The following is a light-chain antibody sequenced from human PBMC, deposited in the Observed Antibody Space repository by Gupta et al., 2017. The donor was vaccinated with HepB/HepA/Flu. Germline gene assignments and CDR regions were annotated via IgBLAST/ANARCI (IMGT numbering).Light chain of an antibody. CDR2: GAS. CDR1: QSVSSSY. J-gene: IGKJ2*01. CDR3: QQYGSSPYT. V-gene: IGKV3-20*01. Sequence: ETLLTQFPSTLSCFPGERATLSCRASQSVSSSYLAWYQQKPGQAPRLLIYGASSRATGIPDRFSGSGSGTDFTLTISRLEPEDFAVYYCQQYGSSPYTFGQGTKLEIK.